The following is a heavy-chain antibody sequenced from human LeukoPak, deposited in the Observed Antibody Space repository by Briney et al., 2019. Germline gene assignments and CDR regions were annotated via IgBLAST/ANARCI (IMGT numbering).Heavy chain of an antibody. CDR1: GFTFSSYA. CDR2: ISGSGGST. Sequence: GGSLRLSCAASGFTFSSYAMSWVRQAPGKGLEWVSAISGSGGSTYYADSVKGRFTISRDNSKNTLYLQMNSLRAEDTAVYYCATKDGDYDFWSGYYTEYFQHWGQGTLVTVSS. D-gene: IGHD3-3*01. V-gene: IGHV3-23*01. J-gene: IGHJ1*01. CDR3: ATKDGDYDFWSGYYTEYFQH.